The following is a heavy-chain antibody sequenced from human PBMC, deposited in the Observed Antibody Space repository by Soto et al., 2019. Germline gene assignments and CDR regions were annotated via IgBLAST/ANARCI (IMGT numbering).Heavy chain of an antibody. CDR3: ARDRRIVVVPAAPYYYYYGMDV. CDR1: GGSISSYY. CDR2: IYYSGST. V-gene: IGHV4-59*01. Sequence: PSETLSLTCTVSGGSISSYYWSWIRPPPGKGLEWIGYIYYSGSTNYNPSLKSRVTISVDASKNQFSLKLSSVTAADTAVYYCARDRRIVVVPAAPYYYYYGMDVWGQGTTVTVSS. J-gene: IGHJ6*02. D-gene: IGHD2-2*01.